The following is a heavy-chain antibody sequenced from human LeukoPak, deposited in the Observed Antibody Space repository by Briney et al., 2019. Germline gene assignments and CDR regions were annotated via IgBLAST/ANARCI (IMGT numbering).Heavy chain of an antibody. Sequence: KTGGSLRLSCAASGFTFSTYSMNWVRQAPGKGLEWVSSISTSGTYIYYADSLKGRFTISRDNAKNSLYLQMHSRRAEDTAVYYCARDLADYSDYWGQGTLVTVSS. CDR1: GFTFSTYS. D-gene: IGHD2-21*01. CDR3: ARDLADYSDY. CDR2: ISTSGTYI. J-gene: IGHJ4*02. V-gene: IGHV3-21*01.